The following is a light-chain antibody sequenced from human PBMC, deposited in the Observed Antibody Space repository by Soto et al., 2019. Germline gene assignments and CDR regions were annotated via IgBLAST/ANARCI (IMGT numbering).Light chain of an antibody. CDR3: QHYNSYSEA. CDR2: KAS. CDR1: QTISSW. J-gene: IGKJ1*01. V-gene: IGKV1-5*03. Sequence: DIQMPQTPSTLSGSVGDRVTIPCRDSQTISSWLDWYQQKTGKDHRLLIYKASTLNSGVPSMFSGSGSGTEFHLTISSLQTDDFATYYCQHYNSYSEAFGQGNKVDI.